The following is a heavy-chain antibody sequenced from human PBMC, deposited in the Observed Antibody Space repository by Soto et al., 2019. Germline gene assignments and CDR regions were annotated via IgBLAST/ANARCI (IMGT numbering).Heavy chain of an antibody. D-gene: IGHD2-2*01. V-gene: IGHV3-48*02. CDR2: ISSSSNTL. Sequence: GGSLKLSCAASGFTISPYNMIWVRQAPGKGLQWVSYISSSSNTLYYGDPVRGRFTISRDNAKNSLYLQMNSLRDEDTAVYYCARXPDATIKDISYYYALDVWGQGATVTVSS. J-gene: IGHJ6*02. CDR1: GFTISPYN. CDR3: ARXPDATIKDISYYYALDV.